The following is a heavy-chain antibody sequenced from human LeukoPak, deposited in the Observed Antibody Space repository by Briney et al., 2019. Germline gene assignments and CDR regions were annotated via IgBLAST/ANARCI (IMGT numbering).Heavy chain of an antibody. CDR1: GGSISSGGYY. CDR3: ARVMVRGAEYFFDY. Sequence: TSETLSLTCTVSGGSISSGGYYWSWIRQHPGKGLEWIGYIYYSGSTYYNPSLKSRVTISIDTSKNQFSLKLSSVTAADTAVYYCARVMVRGAEYFFDYWGQGTLVTVSS. V-gene: IGHV4-31*03. J-gene: IGHJ4*02. D-gene: IGHD3-10*01. CDR2: IYYSGST.